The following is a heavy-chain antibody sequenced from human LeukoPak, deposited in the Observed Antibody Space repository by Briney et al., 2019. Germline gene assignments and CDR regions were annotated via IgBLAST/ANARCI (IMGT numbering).Heavy chain of an antibody. V-gene: IGHV1-46*01. D-gene: IGHD3-10*01. CDR2: INPSGAGT. CDR3: ARDRGEGYYFDY. J-gene: IGHJ4*02. CDR1: GYIFTSYY. Sequence: ASVKVSCKASGYIFTSYYIHWVRQAPGQGLEWMGMINPSGAGTSYAQRFQGRVTMTRDTSTSTVYMELSSLRSEDTAVYYCARDRGEGYYFDYWGQGTLVTVSS.